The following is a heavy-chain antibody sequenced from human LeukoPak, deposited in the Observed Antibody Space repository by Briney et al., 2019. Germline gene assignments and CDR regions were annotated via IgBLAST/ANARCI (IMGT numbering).Heavy chain of an antibody. CDR1: GFTFSSYA. CDR3: AREVKTYYYDSSGYHDY. D-gene: IGHD3-22*01. V-gene: IGHV3-23*01. Sequence: GRSLRLSCAASGFTFSSYAMHWVRQAPGKGLEWVSAIGGSGDSTYFADSVKGRFTISRDNSKNTLYLQMNSLRAEDTAVYYCAREVKTYYYDSSGYHDYWGQGTLVTVSS. CDR2: IGGSGDST. J-gene: IGHJ4*02.